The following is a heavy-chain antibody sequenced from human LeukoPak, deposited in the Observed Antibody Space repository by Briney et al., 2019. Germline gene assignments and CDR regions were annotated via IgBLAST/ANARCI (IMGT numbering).Heavy chain of an antibody. D-gene: IGHD2-15*01. CDR1: GFTFSNAW. Sequence: GGSLRLSCAASGFTFSNAWMSWVRQPPGKGLEWVGRIKRKTDGGTAEYAAPVKRRFTISRDDSRDTLYLQTNSLETEDTGVYFCTTGSCSGGSCSSLFYWGQGTLVTVSS. CDR2: IKRKTDGGTA. J-gene: IGHJ4*02. V-gene: IGHV3-15*01. CDR3: TTGSCSGGSCSSLFY.